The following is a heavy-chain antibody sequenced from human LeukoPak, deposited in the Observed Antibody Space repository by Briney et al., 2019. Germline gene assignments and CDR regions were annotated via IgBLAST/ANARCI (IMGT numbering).Heavy chain of an antibody. D-gene: IGHD2-15*01. V-gene: IGHV4-61*02. J-gene: IGHJ3*02. CDR1: GGSISSGSYS. CDR2: IYTSGST. CDR3: ARLDSFDAFDI. Sequence: SETLSLTCTVSGGSISSGSYSWSWIRQPAGKGLDWIGRIYTSGSTNYNPSLNSRVTISVDTSKNHFSLKLSSVTAADTAVYYCARLDSFDAFDIWGQGTMVTVSS.